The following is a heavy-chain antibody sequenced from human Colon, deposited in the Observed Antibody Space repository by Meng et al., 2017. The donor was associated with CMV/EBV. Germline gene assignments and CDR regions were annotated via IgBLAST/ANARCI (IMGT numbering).Heavy chain of an antibody. V-gene: IGHV7-4-1*02. D-gene: IGHD3-16*01. Sequence: ASVKVSCKASGYTFSNYHVNWVRQAPGQGLEWMGWINTNTGNPTCAQGFIGRFVFSLATSISTAYLQISGLKAEDTAVYYCSASFDYWGQGTLVTVSS. CDR1: GYTFSNYH. J-gene: IGHJ4*02. CDR3: SASFDY. CDR2: INTNTGNP.